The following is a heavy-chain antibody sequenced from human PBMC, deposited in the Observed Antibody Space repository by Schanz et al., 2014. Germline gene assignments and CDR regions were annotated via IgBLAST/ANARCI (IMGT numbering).Heavy chain of an antibody. CDR3: ARGSPENMIRGELDY. CDR2: VNPSVRGT. Sequence: QVQLVQSGAEVKKPGASVKVSCKASGYTFTNFYIHWVRQAPGQGLEWMGIVNPSVRGTHFAREFQGRVTVTSDTSTSTVYMELSGLRSEDTAVYYCARGSPENMIRGELDYWGQGTLVTVSS. J-gene: IGHJ4*02. D-gene: IGHD3-10*01. V-gene: IGHV1-46*03. CDR1: GYTFTNFY.